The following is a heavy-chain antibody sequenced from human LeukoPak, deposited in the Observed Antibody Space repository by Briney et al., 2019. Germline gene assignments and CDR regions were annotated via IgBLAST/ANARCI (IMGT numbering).Heavy chain of an antibody. J-gene: IGHJ4*02. D-gene: IGHD3-22*01. Sequence: PSETLSLTCAVYGGSFRGYYWSWIRQPPGKGLEWIGEINHSGSTNYNPSLKSRVTMSVDTSKNQFSLKLNSVTAADTAMYYCARYSGYYLSYFDYWGQGTLVTVSS. CDR2: INHSGST. V-gene: IGHV4-34*01. CDR3: ARYSGYYLSYFDY. CDR1: GGSFRGYY.